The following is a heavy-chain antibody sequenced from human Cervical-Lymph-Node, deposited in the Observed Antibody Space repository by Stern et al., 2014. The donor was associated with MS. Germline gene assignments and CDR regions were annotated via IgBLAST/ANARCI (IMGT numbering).Heavy chain of an antibody. CDR3: VVIAGTY. J-gene: IGHJ4*02. V-gene: IGHV1-24*01. CDR1: GHTLTEVS. CDR2: FNPEDGET. Sequence: QVQLMQSGAEVKNPGASVKVSCRVSGHTLTEVSIHWVRQVPGKGLEWMGGFNPEDGETVYTQKFQGRVIMTEDTSTETAYMELSSLRSEDTAVYYCVVIAGTYWGQGTLVTVSS. D-gene: IGHD1-7*01.